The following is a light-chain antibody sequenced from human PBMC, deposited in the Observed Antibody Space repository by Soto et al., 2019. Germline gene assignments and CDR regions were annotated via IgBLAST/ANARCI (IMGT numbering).Light chain of an antibody. Sequence: QSALTQPASVSGSPGQSITISCTGTSNDIGIDKLVSWYQQHPGRAPKLMIYEGFKRPSGVSDRFSGSKSGNTASLTISGLRAEDEADYYCCSYAGSSNVFGTGTKLTVL. CDR2: EGF. CDR3: CSYAGSSNV. V-gene: IGLV2-23*03. J-gene: IGLJ1*01. CDR1: SNDIGIDKL.